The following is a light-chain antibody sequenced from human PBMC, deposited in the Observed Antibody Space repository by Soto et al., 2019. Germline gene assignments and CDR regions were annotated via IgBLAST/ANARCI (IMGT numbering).Light chain of an antibody. J-gene: IGKJ1*01. Sequence: DIQMTQSPSSLSSSVGDRVSITCRASQTITNHLIWYQQKPGKAPQLLIYAASSLQTGVPSGFSGSGSGTDFTLTISSLQSEDFAVYYCQQYNNWPRTFGQGTKVDI. CDR3: QQYNNWPRT. V-gene: IGKV1-39*01. CDR1: QTITNH. CDR2: AAS.